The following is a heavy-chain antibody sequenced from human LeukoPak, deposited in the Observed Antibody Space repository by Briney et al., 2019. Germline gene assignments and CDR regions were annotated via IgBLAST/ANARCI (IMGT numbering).Heavy chain of an antibody. CDR1: VGSISSSSYD. CDR3: ARPQDGYNPNFFDY. Sequence: PSETLSLTCTVSVGSISSSSYDWVWIRQPPGRGLEWFGSIYYSGSTYYNPSLKSRVTISVDTSKNQFSLKLSSVTAADTAVYYCARPQDGYNPNFFDYWGQGTLVTVSS. J-gene: IGHJ4*02. V-gene: IGHV4-39*07. CDR2: IYYSGST. D-gene: IGHD5-24*01.